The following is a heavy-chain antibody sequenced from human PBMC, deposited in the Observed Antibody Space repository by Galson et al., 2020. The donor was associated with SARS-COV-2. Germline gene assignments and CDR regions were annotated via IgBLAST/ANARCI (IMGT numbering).Heavy chain of an antibody. J-gene: IGHJ6*02. V-gene: IGHV3-64*01. CDR2: ISSNGGST. Sequence: GGSLRLSCAASGFTFSSYAMHWVRQAPGKGLEYVSAISSNGGSTYYANSVKGRFTISRDTSKNTLYLQMGSLRAEDMAVYYCARTPGLFYGMDVWCQGTTVTVSS. D-gene: IGHD3-10*01. CDR1: GFTFSSYA. CDR3: ARTPGLFYGMDV.